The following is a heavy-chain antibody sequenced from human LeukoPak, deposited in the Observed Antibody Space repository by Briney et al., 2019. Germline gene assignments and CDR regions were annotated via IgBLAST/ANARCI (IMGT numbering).Heavy chain of an antibody. CDR3: AKDLTSSSFYSGDY. D-gene: IGHD2-2*01. V-gene: IGHV3-23*01. J-gene: IGHJ4*02. CDR1: EFTFRSHV. Sequence: GGSLRLSCAASEFTFRSHVMSWVRQAPGKGLEWVSGISASGDSTYYAASVKGRFTISRDNSKNTLWLQMNNLRAEDTAVYYCAKDLTSSSFYSGDYWGQGTLVTVSS. CDR2: ISASGDST.